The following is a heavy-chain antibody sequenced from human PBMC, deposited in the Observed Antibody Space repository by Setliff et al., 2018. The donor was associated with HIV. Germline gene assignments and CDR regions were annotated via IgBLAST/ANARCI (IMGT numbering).Heavy chain of an antibody. CDR2: IYTSGST. D-gene: IGHD2-2*02. CDR3: GRHSLYGPAAISALDY. J-gene: IGHJ4*02. CDR1: GGSISSGSYY. V-gene: IGHV4-61*09. Sequence: PSETLSLTCTVSGGSISSGSYYWSWIRQPAGKGLEWIGHIYTSGSTNYNPSLKSRLTLSIDRSRSQFSLNLRSVTAADTAVYYCGRHSLYGPAAISALDYWGQGALVTVSS.